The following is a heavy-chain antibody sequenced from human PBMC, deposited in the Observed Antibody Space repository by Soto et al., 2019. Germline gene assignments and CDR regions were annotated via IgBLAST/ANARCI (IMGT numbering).Heavy chain of an antibody. Sequence: QVQLVESGGGVVQPGRSPRLSCAASGFTFSSYGMHWVRQAPGKGLEWVAVISYDGSNKYYADSVKGRFTISRDNSKNTLYLQMNSLRAEDTAVYYCAKGSLEVRGVYDAFDIWGQGTMVTVSS. CDR2: ISYDGSNK. CDR3: AKGSLEVRGVYDAFDI. J-gene: IGHJ3*02. D-gene: IGHD3-10*01. V-gene: IGHV3-30*18. CDR1: GFTFSSYG.